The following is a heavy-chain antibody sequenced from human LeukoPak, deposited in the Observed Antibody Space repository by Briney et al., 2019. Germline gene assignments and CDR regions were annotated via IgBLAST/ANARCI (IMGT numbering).Heavy chain of an antibody. D-gene: IGHD6-19*01. V-gene: IGHV3-23*01. Sequence: GGSLRLSCAASGFTFSSYAMSWVRQAPGKGLEWVSAISGSGGSTYYADSVKGRFTISRDNSKNTLYLQMNSLRAEDTAVYYCAKVVGGIAVAGTGSVDYWAREPWSPSPQ. CDR2: ISGSGGST. CDR1: GFTFSSYA. CDR3: AKVVGGIAVAGTGSVDY. J-gene: IGHJ4*02.